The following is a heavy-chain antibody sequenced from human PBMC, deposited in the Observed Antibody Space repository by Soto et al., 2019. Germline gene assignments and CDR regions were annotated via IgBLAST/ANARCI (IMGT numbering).Heavy chain of an antibody. CDR2: FSGSVSAT. CDR1: GFTFSNYA. D-gene: IGHD5-12*01. CDR3: AKGVSSGGHDHDAFDV. Sequence: GGSLRLSCAASGFTFSNYAMSWVRQAPGRGLEWVSAFSGSVSATYYADSVKGRFTISRDNSKNSLYLQMNSLRAEDTALYYCAKGVSSGGHDHDAFDVSGQGTMVTVSS. J-gene: IGHJ3*01. V-gene: IGHV3-23*01.